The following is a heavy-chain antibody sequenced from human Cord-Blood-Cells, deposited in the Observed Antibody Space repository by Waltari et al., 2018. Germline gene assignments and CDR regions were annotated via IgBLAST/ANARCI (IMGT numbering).Heavy chain of an antibody. CDR2: IYYSGST. V-gene: IGHV4-59*01. CDR1: GGSISSYY. Sequence: QVQLQESGPGLVKPSETLSLTCTASGGSISSYYWSWIRQPPGKGLEWIGYIYYSGSTNYNPSLKSRVTISVDTSKNQFSLKLSSVTAADTAVYYCARDIIAYGMDVWGQGTTVTVSS. J-gene: IGHJ6*02. CDR3: ARDIIAYGMDV.